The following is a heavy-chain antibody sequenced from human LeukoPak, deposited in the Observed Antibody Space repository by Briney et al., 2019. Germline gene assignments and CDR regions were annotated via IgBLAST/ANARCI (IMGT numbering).Heavy chain of an antibody. V-gene: IGHV3-23*01. Sequence: GGSLRLSCAASGFTFSSYAMSWVRQAPGKGLEWVSAISGSGGSTYYADSVKGRFTISRDNSKNTLYLQMNSLRAEDTAVYYCASRTRDYYYYGVDVWGQGTTVTVSS. CDR2: ISGSGGST. CDR1: GFTFSSYA. J-gene: IGHJ6*02. CDR3: ASRTRDYYYYGVDV.